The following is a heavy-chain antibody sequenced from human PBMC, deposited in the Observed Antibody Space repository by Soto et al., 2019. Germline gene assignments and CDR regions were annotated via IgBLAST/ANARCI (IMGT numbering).Heavy chain of an antibody. V-gene: IGHV5-51*01. CDR1: GYTFSNFW. CDR2: IYPGDHET. J-gene: IGHJ4*02. D-gene: IGHD6-13*01. Sequence: GESLKISCQSSGYTFSNFWIGWVRQLPGKGLEWMGIIYPGDHETRYSPSFHGKVTISADRSINTAYLQWNSLEASDTAFYFCARSPRSSPFFDYWGQGALVTVSS. CDR3: ARSPRSSPFFDY.